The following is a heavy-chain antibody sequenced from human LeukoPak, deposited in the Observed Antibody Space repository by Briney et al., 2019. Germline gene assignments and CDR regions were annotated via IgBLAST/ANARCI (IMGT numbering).Heavy chain of an antibody. CDR3: AKDRAGVADLSSVFDY. J-gene: IGHJ4*02. V-gene: IGHV3-9*01. CDR1: GFTFDDYA. Sequence: GGSLRLSCAASGFTFDDYAMHWVRQAPGKGLEWVSGISWNSGSIGYADSVKGRFTISRDNAKNSLYLQMNSLRAEDTALYYCAKDRAGVADLSSVFDYWGQGTLVTVSS. D-gene: IGHD2-15*01. CDR2: ISWNSGSI.